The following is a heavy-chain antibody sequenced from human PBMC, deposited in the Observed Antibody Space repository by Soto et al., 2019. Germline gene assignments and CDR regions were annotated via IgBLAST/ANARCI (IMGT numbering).Heavy chain of an antibody. Sequence: SETLSLTCTVSSASISSSSYTWGWIRQPPGKGLEWIGSIYYSGTTYYNPSLNSRVTVSVDTSKNQYSLKGTSVTAADTAVYXCAXXXGXCIXXXXXGHXAMDVWGQGXXVTXXS. CDR3: AXXXGXCIXXXXXGHXAMDV. V-gene: IGHV4-39*01. D-gene: IGHD2-15*01. CDR2: IYYSGTT. CDR1: SASISSSSYT. J-gene: IGHJ6*02.